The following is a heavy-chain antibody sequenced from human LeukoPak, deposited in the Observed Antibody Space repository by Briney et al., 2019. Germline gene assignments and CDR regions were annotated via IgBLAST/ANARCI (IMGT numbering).Heavy chain of an antibody. Sequence: SGITYNPSLKSRATISVDTSKNQFSLKLSSVTAADTAVYYCARDFRGYAGGTYVIYFDYWGQGTLVTVSS. D-gene: IGHD1-26*01. V-gene: IGHV4-30-2*04. J-gene: IGHJ4*02. CDR3: ARDFRGYAGGTYVIYFDY. CDR2: SGIT.